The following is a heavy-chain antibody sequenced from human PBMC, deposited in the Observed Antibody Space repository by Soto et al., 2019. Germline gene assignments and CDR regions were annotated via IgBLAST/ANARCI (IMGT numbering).Heavy chain of an antibody. D-gene: IGHD3-16*01. CDR3: AKPLGKTEYYFDY. CDR1: GFTFSSYG. J-gene: IGHJ4*02. Sequence: GGSLRLSCAASGFTFSSYGMHWVRQAPGKGLEWVAVISYDGSNKYYADSVKRRFTISRDNSKNTLYLQMNSLRAEDTAVYYCAKPLGKTEYYFDYWGQGTLVTVSS. CDR2: ISYDGSNK. V-gene: IGHV3-30*18.